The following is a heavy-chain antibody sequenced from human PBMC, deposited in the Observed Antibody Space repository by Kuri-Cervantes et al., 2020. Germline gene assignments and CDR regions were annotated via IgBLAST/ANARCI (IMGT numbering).Heavy chain of an antibody. J-gene: IGHJ3*02. CDR3: ARAQWELRNAFDI. V-gene: IGHV3-30-3*01. D-gene: IGHD1-26*01. Sequence: LSLTCAASGFTFSSYAMHWVRQAPGKGLEWVAVISYDGSNKYYADSVKGRFTISRDNSKNTLYLQMNSLRAEDTAVYYCARAQWELRNAFDIWGQGTMVTVSS. CDR1: GFTFSSYA. CDR2: ISYDGSNK.